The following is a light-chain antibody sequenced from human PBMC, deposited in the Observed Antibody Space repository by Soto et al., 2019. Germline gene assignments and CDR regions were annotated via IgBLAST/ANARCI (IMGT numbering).Light chain of an antibody. CDR1: QSVSSN. CDR2: GAS. CDR3: QQYNNWPWT. J-gene: IGKJ1*01. Sequence: EIVLTQSPAALSLSPGERATLSCRASQSVSSNLAWHQQKPGQAPRLLIYGASTRATGIPDRFSGNGSGTEFTLTISSLRSEDFAVYYCQQYNNWPWTFGQGTKVEIK. V-gene: IGKV3-15*01.